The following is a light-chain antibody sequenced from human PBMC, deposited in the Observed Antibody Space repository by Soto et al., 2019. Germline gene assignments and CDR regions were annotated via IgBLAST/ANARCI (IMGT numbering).Light chain of an antibody. CDR2: GVN. CDR1: SSDVGDYNY. CDR3: SSYTSSITVV. Sequence: QAVVTQPASVSGSTGQSITISCTGTSSDVGDYNYVSWYQQHPGKAPKLMISGVNNRPSGVSNRFSGSKSGNTASLTISGLQAEDEADYYCSSYTSSITVVFGGGTKLTVL. J-gene: IGLJ2*01. V-gene: IGLV2-14*01.